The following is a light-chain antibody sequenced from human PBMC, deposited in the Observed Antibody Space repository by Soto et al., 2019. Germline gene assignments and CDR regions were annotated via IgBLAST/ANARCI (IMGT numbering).Light chain of an antibody. Sequence: QSALTQPPSASGSPGQSVTISCTGTSSDVGGYNYVSWYQQHPGKAPKLMIYEVTKRPSGVPDRFSGSKSGNTASLTVSGLLAEDEADYYCASYAGSNKVFGTGTMLTVL. V-gene: IGLV2-8*01. J-gene: IGLJ1*01. CDR2: EVT. CDR1: SSDVGGYNY. CDR3: ASYAGSNKV.